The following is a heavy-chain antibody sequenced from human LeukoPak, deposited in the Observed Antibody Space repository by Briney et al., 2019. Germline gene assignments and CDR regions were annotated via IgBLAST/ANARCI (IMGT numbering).Heavy chain of an antibody. CDR2: IKQDVSEK. D-gene: IGHD3-22*01. V-gene: IGHV3-7*01. Sequence: AGSLRLSCAVSGFTFSSYWMSWVRQAPGKGLEWVANIKQDVSEKYYVDSVKGRFTISRDNAKNSLYLQMNSLRAEDTAVYYCARVSWLLLYDAFDIWGQGTMVSVLS. CDR3: ARVSWLLLYDAFDI. CDR1: GFTFSSYW. J-gene: IGHJ3*02.